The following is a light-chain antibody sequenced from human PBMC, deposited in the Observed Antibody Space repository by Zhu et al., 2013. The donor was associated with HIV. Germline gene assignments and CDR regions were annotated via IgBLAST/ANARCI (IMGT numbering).Light chain of an antibody. Sequence: AFQLTQSPSSLSASVGDRVTITCRASQGISSALAWYQQKPGKAPKLLIYDASSLESGVPSRFSGSGSGTDFTLTISNLQADDFATYYCQQFHGYPWTFGQGTKVEI. CDR3: QQFHGYPWT. V-gene: IGKV1-13*02. CDR2: DAS. J-gene: IGKJ1*01. CDR1: QGISSA.